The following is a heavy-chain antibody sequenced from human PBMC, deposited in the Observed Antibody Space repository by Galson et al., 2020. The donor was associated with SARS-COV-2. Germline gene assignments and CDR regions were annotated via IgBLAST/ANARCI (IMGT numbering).Heavy chain of an antibody. CDR2: IWYDGSNK. CDR1: GFTFSSYG. D-gene: IGHD3-10*01. V-gene: IGHV3-33*01. Sequence: QLGESLKISCAASGFTFSSYGMHWVRQAPGKGLEWVAVIWYDGSNKYYADSVKGRFTISRDNSKNTLYLQMNSLRAEDTAVYYCARDLRFGELLPVDYWGQGTLVTVSS. J-gene: IGHJ4*02. CDR3: ARDLRFGELLPVDY.